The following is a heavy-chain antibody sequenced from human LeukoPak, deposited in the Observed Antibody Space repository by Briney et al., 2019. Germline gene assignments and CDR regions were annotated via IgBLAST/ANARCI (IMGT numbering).Heavy chain of an antibody. J-gene: IGHJ4*02. V-gene: IGHV3-74*01. D-gene: IGHD2/OR15-2a*01. CDR3: VSLYETY. CDR1: GNYW. CDR2: INSDGSWT. Sequence: GGSLRLSCAASGNYWMHWVRQAPGKGLVWVSHINSDGSWTSYADSVKGRFTISKDNAKNTVYLQMNNLRAEDTAVYYCVSLYETYWGRGTLVTVSS.